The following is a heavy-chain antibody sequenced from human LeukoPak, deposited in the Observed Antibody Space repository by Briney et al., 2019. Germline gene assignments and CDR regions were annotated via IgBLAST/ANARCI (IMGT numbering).Heavy chain of an antibody. CDR1: GFTVSSNY. D-gene: IGHD6-13*01. CDR2: IYKNAIT. V-gene: IGHV3-66*01. Sequence: PGGSLRLSCAASGFTVSSNYMTWVRQAPGKGLEWVSVIYKNAITYHADTVKGRFTISRHNAKNSLYLQMDSLRAEDTAVYYCARVSSSWHYFDYWGQGTLVTVSS. J-gene: IGHJ4*02. CDR3: ARVSSSWHYFDY.